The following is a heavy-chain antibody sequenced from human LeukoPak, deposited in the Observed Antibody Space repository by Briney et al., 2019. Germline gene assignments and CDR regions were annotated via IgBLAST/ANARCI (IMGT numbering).Heavy chain of an antibody. CDR2: ISSRGSTF. D-gene: IGHD2-2*01. J-gene: IGHJ6*04. CDR3: ARDRSGYCSSTSCYQVQMDV. Sequence: PGGSLRLSCAASGFTFSSYEFNWVRQAPGKSLEWVSYISSRGSTFYYADSVKGRFTISRDNEKNSLYLQMNSLRVEDTAVYYCARDRSGYCSSTSCYQVQMDVWGKGTTVTVSS. V-gene: IGHV3-48*03. CDR1: GFTFSSYE.